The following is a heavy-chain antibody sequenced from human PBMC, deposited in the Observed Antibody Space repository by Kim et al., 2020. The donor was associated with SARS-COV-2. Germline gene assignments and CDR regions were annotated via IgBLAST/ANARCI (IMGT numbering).Heavy chain of an antibody. D-gene: IGHD3-3*01. J-gene: IGHJ4*02. CDR3: ARGLLEWFQQYEIDY. V-gene: IGHV4-31*02. Sequence: PPLKSRVTISVDTSKNQFSLKLSSVTAADTAVYYCARGLLEWFQQYEIDYWGQGTLVTVSS.